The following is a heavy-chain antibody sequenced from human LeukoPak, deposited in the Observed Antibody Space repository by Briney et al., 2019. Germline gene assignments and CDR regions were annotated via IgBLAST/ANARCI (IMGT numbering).Heavy chain of an antibody. D-gene: IGHD5-24*01. CDR3: ARRMSHLYNFEY. CDR1: GRSISSYC. J-gene: IGHJ4*02. V-gene: IGHV4-59*08. Sequence: KPSETLPLTCTVSGRSISSYCRNWIQQPPAKGLEWIGYVYYSGSTNYNPSLKSRVTISVDTSKNQFSLKLNSVTAADTAVYYCARRMSHLYNFEYWGQGTLVTVSS. CDR2: VYYSGST.